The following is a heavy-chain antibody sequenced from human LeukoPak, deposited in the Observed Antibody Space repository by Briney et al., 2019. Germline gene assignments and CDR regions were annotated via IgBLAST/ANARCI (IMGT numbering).Heavy chain of an antibody. Sequence: GGSLRLSCAASRFTFSDYYMSWIRQAPGKGLEWVSYISSSGSTIYYADSVKGRFTISRDNAKSSLYLQMNSLRAEDTAVYYCARQLYDFWSGYYHQGNWFDPWGQGTLVTVSS. V-gene: IGHV3-11*01. CDR3: ARQLYDFWSGYYHQGNWFDP. D-gene: IGHD3-3*01. J-gene: IGHJ5*02. CDR1: RFTFSDYY. CDR2: ISSSGSTI.